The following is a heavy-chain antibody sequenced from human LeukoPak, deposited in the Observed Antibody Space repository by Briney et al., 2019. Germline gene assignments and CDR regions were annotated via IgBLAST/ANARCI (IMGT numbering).Heavy chain of an antibody. Sequence: GGSLRLSCAASGFTFSSYAMSWVRQAPGKGLEWVSAISGSGAGTYYADSVKGRFTVSRDNSKNTLDLQMTSLGAEDTAVYYCAKKRTYYDSWSGFAMDYWGQGALVTVSS. CDR1: GFTFSSYA. D-gene: IGHD3-3*01. CDR3: AKKRTYYDSWSGFAMDY. CDR2: ISGSGAGT. V-gene: IGHV3-23*01. J-gene: IGHJ4*02.